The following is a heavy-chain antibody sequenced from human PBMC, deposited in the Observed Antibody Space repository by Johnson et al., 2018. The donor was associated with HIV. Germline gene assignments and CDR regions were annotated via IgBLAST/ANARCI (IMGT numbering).Heavy chain of an antibody. CDR2: ISYDGSNK. V-gene: IGHV3-30*14. Sequence: VQLVESGGGVVQPGRSLRLSCAASGFTFSNFAMHWVRQAPGKGLEWVVVISYDGSNKYFADSVKGRFTISRDNSKNTLYLQMNSLRAEDTAVYYCAGLGGSHDAFNIWGQGTTVTVSS. CDR1: GFTFSNFA. J-gene: IGHJ3*02. D-gene: IGHD1-26*01. CDR3: AGLGGSHDAFNI.